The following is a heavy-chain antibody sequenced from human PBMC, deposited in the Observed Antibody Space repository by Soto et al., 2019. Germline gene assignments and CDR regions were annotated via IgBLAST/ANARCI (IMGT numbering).Heavy chain of an antibody. V-gene: IGHV1-2*04. CDR3: ARSGGCSSTSCYEAYYYYYYGMDV. Sequence: QVQLVQSGAEVKKPGASVKVSCKASGYTFTGYYMHWVRQAPGQGLEWMGWINPNSGGTNYAQKFQGWGTMTRDTSISTAYMELSRLRTDDTAVYYCARSGGCSSTSCYEAYYYYYYGMDVWGQGTTVTVSS. J-gene: IGHJ6*02. CDR2: INPNSGGT. D-gene: IGHD2-2*01. CDR1: GYTFTGYY.